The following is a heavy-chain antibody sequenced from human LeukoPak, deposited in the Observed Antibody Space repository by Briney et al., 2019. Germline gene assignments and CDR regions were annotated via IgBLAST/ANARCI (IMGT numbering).Heavy chain of an antibody. Sequence: PSETLSLTCTVSGGSISSSSYYWSWIRQPAGKGLEWIGRIYTSGSTNYNPSLKSRVTMSVDTSKNRFSLKLCSVTAADTAVYYCARDNYYYDSSGYYPFDYWGQGTLVTVSS. D-gene: IGHD3-22*01. V-gene: IGHV4-61*02. CDR2: IYTSGST. CDR1: GGSISSSSYY. CDR3: ARDNYYYDSSGYYPFDY. J-gene: IGHJ4*02.